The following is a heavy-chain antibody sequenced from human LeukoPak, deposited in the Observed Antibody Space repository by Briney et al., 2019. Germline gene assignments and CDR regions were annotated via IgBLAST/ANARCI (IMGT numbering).Heavy chain of an antibody. Sequence: SETLSLTCTVSGGSISSSSYYWGWIRQPPGKGLEWIGSIYYSGSTYYNPSLKSRVTISVDTSKNQFSLKLSSVTAADTAVYYCARGPSGSYFNYWGQGTLVTVSS. CDR1: GGSISSSSYY. J-gene: IGHJ4*02. V-gene: IGHV4-39*07. CDR2: IYYSGST. D-gene: IGHD1-26*01. CDR3: ARGPSGSYFNY.